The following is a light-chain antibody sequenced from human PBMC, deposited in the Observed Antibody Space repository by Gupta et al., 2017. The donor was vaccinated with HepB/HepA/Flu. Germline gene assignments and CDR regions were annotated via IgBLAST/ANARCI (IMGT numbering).Light chain of an antibody. J-gene: IGKJ3*01. CDR1: QGISSW. V-gene: IGKV1-5*03. CDR3: QEDNSNMFT. Sequence: DIQMTQSPSTLSASVGDRVTITCRASQGISSWLAWYQQKPGKAPKLLIYQASILETGVPSRFSGSGSGTEFILTITSLQPDDFASYYCQEDNSNMFTFGHGTKVDFK. CDR2: QAS.